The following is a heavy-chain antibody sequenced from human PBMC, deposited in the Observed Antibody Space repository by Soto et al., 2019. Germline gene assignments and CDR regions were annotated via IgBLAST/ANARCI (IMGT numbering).Heavy chain of an antibody. Sequence: GASVKVSCKASGYTFTNYAMHWMRQAPGQRLEWMGWINTGNGNTKYSQKFQGRVTITRDTSASTAYIELSSLRTEDTAVYYCARFYYDSSGYLPSPYYYYYGMDVWGQGTTVTVSS. V-gene: IGHV1-3*04. J-gene: IGHJ6*02. D-gene: IGHD3-22*01. CDR1: GYTFTNYA. CDR2: INTGNGNT. CDR3: ARFYYDSSGYLPSPYYYYYGMDV.